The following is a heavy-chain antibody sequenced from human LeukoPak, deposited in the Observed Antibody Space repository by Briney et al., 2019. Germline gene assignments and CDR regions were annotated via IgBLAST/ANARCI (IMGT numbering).Heavy chain of an antibody. CDR2: IYYSGST. V-gene: IGHV4-39*07. CDR1: GGSIGSSGYY. CDR3: ARALTGMGNYDFFETYYFDY. J-gene: IGHJ4*02. D-gene: IGHD3-3*01. Sequence: SETLSLTCSVSGGSIGSSGYYWGCIRQPPGKGLEWIGTIYYSGSTFYNPSLKSRVTISLDTSKNQFSLKLSSVTAADTAVYYCARALTGMGNYDFFETYYFDYWGQGTLVTVSS.